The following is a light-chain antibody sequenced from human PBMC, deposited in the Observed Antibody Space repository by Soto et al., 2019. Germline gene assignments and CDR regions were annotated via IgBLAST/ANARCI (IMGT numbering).Light chain of an antibody. CDR3: QQYGTSPGLFT. CDR2: GAS. Sequence: ENVLTQSPGTLSLSPGEGATLSCRASQSVSGTYLAWYQQKPGQAHRLLIYGASTRATGIPDRFSGSGSGTDFTLTISRLEPEDFALYYCQQYGTSPGLFTFGPGTKVDIK. CDR1: QSVSGTY. V-gene: IGKV3-20*01. J-gene: IGKJ3*01.